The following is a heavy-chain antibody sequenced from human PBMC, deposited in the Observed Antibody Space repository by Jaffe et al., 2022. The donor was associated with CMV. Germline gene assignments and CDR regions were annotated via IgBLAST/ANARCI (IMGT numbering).Heavy chain of an antibody. Sequence: QMQLQESGPGLVKPSETLSLTCSVSGGSISDYYWSWIRQPPGKGLEWIGYIYYNGNTNYNPSLKSRVSISVDPSKNHFSLRLRSVTAADTAVYFCTRSQSSTTVYYYGMDVWGQGTAVTVSS. V-gene: IGHV4-59*01. CDR2: IYYNGNT. CDR1: GGSISDYY. J-gene: IGHJ6*02. CDR3: TRSQSSTTVYYYGMDV. D-gene: IGHD6-13*01.